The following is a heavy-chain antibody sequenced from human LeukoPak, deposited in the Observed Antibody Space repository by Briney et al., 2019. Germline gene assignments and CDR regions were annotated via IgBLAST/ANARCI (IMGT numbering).Heavy chain of an antibody. J-gene: IGHJ6*02. CDR1: GYTFTSYY. D-gene: IGHD3-16*01. Sequence: GASVKVSCKASGYTFTSYYMHWVRQAPGQGLEWMGIINPSGGSTSYAQKFQGRVTMTRDTSTSTVYMELSSLRSEDTAVYYCARDMSITFGGVTTIYYYGMDVWGQGTTVTVSS. V-gene: IGHV1-46*01. CDR2: INPSGGST. CDR3: ARDMSITFGGVTTIYYYGMDV.